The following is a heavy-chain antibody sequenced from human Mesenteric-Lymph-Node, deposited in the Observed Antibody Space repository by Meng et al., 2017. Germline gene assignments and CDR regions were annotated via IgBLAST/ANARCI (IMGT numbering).Heavy chain of an antibody. Sequence: VQLVESGGGVVLLGKSLTLSSAGSGFTFNRYGLHWGRQATGKGLEWVAVISHDGIKNYYADSVKGRFTISRDNSRNTVSLQMDSLRVEDTAMYYCTRGHLFNWNFIDIWGQGTLVTVSS. CDR2: ISHDGIKN. J-gene: IGHJ4*02. CDR3: TRGHLFNWNFIDI. V-gene: IGHV3-30-3*01. D-gene: IGHD1-7*01. CDR1: GFTFNRYG.